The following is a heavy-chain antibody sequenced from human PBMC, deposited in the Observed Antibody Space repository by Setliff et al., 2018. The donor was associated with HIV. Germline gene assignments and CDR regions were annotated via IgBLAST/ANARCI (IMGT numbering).Heavy chain of an antibody. CDR3: ARVGWGSFTDY. CDR2: IIPVSGTS. Sequence: GASVKVSCKASGGFSNYAINWVRQAPGQGLEWMGGIIPVSGTSNYAQKFQGRVTITADESTSTTYMEVTSLRFEDTAVYYCARVGWGSFTDYWGQGTLVTVSS. V-gene: IGHV1-69*13. J-gene: IGHJ4*02. D-gene: IGHD3-16*01. CDR1: GGFSNYA.